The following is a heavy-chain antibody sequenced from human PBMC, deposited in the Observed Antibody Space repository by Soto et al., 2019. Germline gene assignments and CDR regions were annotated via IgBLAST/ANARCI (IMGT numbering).Heavy chain of an antibody. CDR1: TFTFISYS. CDR3: ARVNSATGSTHFDH. CDR2: ISATSTYI. V-gene: IGHV3-21*01. Sequence: GSLRLSCAGSTFTFISYSFNFFRHSPGKWLEWVSSISATSTYIFYADSVKGRFTISRDNAKNSVSLQMNSLRAEDTALYYCARVNSATGSTHFDHWGQGTLVTVSS. J-gene: IGHJ4*02. D-gene: IGHD3-9*01.